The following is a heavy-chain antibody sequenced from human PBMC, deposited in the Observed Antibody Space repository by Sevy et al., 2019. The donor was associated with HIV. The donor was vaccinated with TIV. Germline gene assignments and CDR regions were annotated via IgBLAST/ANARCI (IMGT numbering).Heavy chain of an antibody. J-gene: IGHJ4*02. CDR2: IGGSGGST. CDR1: GFTLNNYA. Sequence: GGSLRLSCAASGFTLNNYAMNWVRQAPGKGLEWVSGIGGSGGSTYYADSVKGRFTISRDNSKNSLHLQMNSLRAEDTAVYYCAKDSYFDNTLFDYWGQGTLVTVSS. D-gene: IGHD3-22*01. V-gene: IGHV3-23*01. CDR3: AKDSYFDNTLFDY.